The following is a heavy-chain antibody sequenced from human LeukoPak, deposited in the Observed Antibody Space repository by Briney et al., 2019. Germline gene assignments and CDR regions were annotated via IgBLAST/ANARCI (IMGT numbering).Heavy chain of an antibody. Sequence: SETLSLTCAVYGGSFSGYYWSWIRQPPGKGLEWIGEINHSGSTNYNPSLKSRVTISVDTSKNQFSLKLSSVTAADTAVYYCARGGYYDSSGYSRFLDYWGQGTLVTVSS. CDR2: INHSGST. J-gene: IGHJ4*02. CDR1: GGSFSGYY. CDR3: ARGGYYDSSGYSRFLDY. D-gene: IGHD3-22*01. V-gene: IGHV4-34*01.